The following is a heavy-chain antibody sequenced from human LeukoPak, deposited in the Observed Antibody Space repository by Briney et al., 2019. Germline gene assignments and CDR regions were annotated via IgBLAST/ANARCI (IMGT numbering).Heavy chain of an antibody. D-gene: IGHD6-19*01. V-gene: IGHV3-66*01. CDR1: GFTFTYYW. Sequence: GGSLRLSCAASGFTFTYYWMHWVRQAPGKGLEWVSIIYSDGSTYNADSVKGRFTISRDSSKNTLYFQMDSLRAEDTAVYYCARVNKGVSGTVDYWGQGTLVTVSS. CDR3: ARVNKGVSGTVDY. CDR2: IYSDGST. J-gene: IGHJ4*02.